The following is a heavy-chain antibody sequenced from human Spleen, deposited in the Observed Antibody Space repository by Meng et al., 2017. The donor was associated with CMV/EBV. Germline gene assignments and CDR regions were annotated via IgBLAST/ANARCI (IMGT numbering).Heavy chain of an antibody. CDR2: ISAYNGNT. D-gene: IGHD3-3*01. V-gene: IGHV1-18*04. CDR1: GYTFTGYY. CDR3: ARDRPSYDFWSGYDYYYYGMDV. J-gene: IGHJ6*02. Sequence: ASVKVSCKASGYTFTGYYMHWVRQAPGQGLEWMGWISAYNGNTNYAQKLQGRVTMTTDTSTSTAYMELRSLRSEDTAVYYCARDRPSYDFWSGYDYYYYGMDVWGQGTTVTVSS.